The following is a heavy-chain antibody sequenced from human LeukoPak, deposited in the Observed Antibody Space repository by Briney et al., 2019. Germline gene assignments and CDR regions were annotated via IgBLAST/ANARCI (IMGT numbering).Heavy chain of an antibody. Sequence: SSVKHSCKASRGTSTSYAISWVRQAPGQRLEWMEGIIPIFGTANYAQKFQGRVTITTDESTSTAYMELSSLRSEDTAVYYCGRHSSGWWNYYFDYWGQGTLVTVSS. J-gene: IGHJ4*02. D-gene: IGHD6-19*01. CDR3: GRHSSGWWNYYFDY. CDR1: RGTSTSYA. CDR2: IIPIFGTA. V-gene: IGHV1-69*05.